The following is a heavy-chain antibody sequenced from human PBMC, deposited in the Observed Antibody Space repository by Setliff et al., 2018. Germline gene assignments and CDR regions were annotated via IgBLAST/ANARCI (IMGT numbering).Heavy chain of an antibody. J-gene: IGHJ6*02. Sequence: ASVKVSCKASGYTFTGYYMYWVRQAPGQGLEWMGRINPKNGGATYPQNLQGRVTMTRDTSMSTVYMELSSLRFEDTAVYYCARERAGGRGFTFGAIYYYYGMDVWGQGTTVTVSS. D-gene: IGHD3-16*01. CDR3: ARERAGGRGFTFGAIYYYYGMDV. V-gene: IGHV1-2*06. CDR2: INPKNGGA. CDR1: GYTFTGYY.